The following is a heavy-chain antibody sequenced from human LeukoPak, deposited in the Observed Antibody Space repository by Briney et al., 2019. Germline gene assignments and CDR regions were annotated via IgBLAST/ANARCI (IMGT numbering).Heavy chain of an antibody. J-gene: IGHJ4*02. CDR2: ISSSSSTI. V-gene: IGHV3-48*04. Sequence: GGSLRLSCAASGFTFSSYSMNWVRQAPGKGLEWVSYISSSSSTIYYADSVRGRFTISRDNAKNSLYLQMNSLRAEDTAVYYCARDRNSGYEGFDYWGQGTLVTVSS. D-gene: IGHD5-12*01. CDR1: GFTFSSYS. CDR3: ARDRNSGYEGFDY.